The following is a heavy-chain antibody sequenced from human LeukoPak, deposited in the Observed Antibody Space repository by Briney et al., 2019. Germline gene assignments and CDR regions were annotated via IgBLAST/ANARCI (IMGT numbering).Heavy chain of an antibody. CDR2: MNPNSGNT. J-gene: IGHJ4*02. V-gene: IGHV1-8*01. Sequence: ASVKVSCKASGYTFTSYDINWVRQATGQGLEWMGWMNPNSGNTGYAQKFQGRVTMTRNTSISTAYMELSSLRSEDTAVYYCARVLSRYSSSWGRGRYFDYWGQGTLVTVSS. D-gene: IGHD6-13*01. CDR1: GYTFTSYD. CDR3: ARVLSRYSSSWGRGRYFDY.